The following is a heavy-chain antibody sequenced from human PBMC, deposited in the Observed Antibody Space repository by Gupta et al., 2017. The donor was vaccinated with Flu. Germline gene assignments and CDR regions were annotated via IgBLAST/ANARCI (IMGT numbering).Heavy chain of an antibody. CDR3: ARSRGYYRYWFDP. CDR1: F. V-gene: IGHV4-4*07. Sequence: FWSWIRQPAGKGLEWIGRVYTSGSTNYNPSFKSRVNMSLDMSSNQLSLTLNSMTAADTAVYFCARSRGYYRYWFDPWGQGILVTVSS. D-gene: IGHD3-22*01. J-gene: IGHJ5*02. CDR2: VYTSGST.